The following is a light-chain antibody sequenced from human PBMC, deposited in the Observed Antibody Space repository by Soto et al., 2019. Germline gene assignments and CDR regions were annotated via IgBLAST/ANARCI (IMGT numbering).Light chain of an antibody. CDR1: QTVSV. V-gene: IGKV3-11*01. CDR3: QQRNHWPLT. J-gene: IGKJ4*01. CDR2: DAS. Sequence: EVVLTQSPATLSLSPGERATLSCRASQTVSVGWYQQKPGKTPRLLIYDASNRSTGITARFSGSGSGTDFTLTISSLEPADFAVYYCQQRNHWPLTFGGGTQVEI.